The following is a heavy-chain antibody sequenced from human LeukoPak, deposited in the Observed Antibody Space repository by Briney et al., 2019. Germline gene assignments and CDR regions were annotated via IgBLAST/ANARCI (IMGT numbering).Heavy chain of an antibody. Sequence: GGSLRLSCAASGFTVSSNYMSWVRQAPGKGLEWVSVIYSGGSTYYADSVKGRFTISRDNAKNTLYLQMNSLRAEDTAVYYCARGIRMVAPGYWGQGTLVTVSS. CDR3: ARGIRMVAPGY. CDR2: IYSGGST. J-gene: IGHJ4*02. V-gene: IGHV3-53*01. D-gene: IGHD4/OR15-4a*01. CDR1: GFTVSSNY.